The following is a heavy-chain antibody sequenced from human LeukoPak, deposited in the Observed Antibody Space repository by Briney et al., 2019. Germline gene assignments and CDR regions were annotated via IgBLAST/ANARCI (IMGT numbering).Heavy chain of an antibody. CDR3: ARHYGSAWFAH. D-gene: IGHD6-25*01. V-gene: IGHV5-51*01. CDR2: FNPSDSST. Sequence: GIFNPSDSSTRYSPSSQGQVTFSADNSISTAYLQWSSLRASDTAIYYCARHYGSAWFAHWGQGTQVTVSS. J-gene: IGHJ5*02.